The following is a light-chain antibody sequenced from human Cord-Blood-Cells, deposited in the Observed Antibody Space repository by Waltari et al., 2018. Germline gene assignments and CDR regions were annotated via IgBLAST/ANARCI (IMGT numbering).Light chain of an antibody. J-gene: IGKJ4*01. CDR3: QQSYSTPLT. V-gene: IGKV1-39*01. Sequence: DIQMTQSPSSLSASVGDRVTITCRASQSISSYLNWYQQRPGKAPKLLIYAASSLQSGVPSRFSGSGSGTDFTLTISSLQPEDCATYYCQQSYSTPLTFGGGTKVEIK. CDR2: AAS. CDR1: QSISSY.